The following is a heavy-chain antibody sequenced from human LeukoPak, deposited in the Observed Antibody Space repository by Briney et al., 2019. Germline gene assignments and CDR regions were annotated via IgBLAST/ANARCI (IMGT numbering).Heavy chain of an antibody. Sequence: SVKVSCKASGGTFISYTISWVRQAPGQGLEWMGRIIPILGIANYAQKFQGRVTITADKSTSTAYMELSSLRSEDTAVYYCASRVNDFWSGYCLDYWGQGTLVTVSS. CDR3: ASRVNDFWSGYCLDY. D-gene: IGHD3-3*01. J-gene: IGHJ4*02. V-gene: IGHV1-69*02. CDR2: IIPILGIA. CDR1: GGTFISYT.